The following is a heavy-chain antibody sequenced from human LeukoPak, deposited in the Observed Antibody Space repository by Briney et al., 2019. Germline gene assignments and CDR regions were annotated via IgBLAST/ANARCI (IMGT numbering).Heavy chain of an antibody. D-gene: IGHD3-22*01. CDR3: ARDGTGGYKSGYYSDY. V-gene: IGHV4-38-2*02. CDR1: GYSISSGYY. J-gene: IGHJ4*02. Sequence: SETLSLTCTVSGYSISSGYYWGWIRQPPGKGLEWIGSIYHSGSTYYNPSLKSRVTISVDTSKNQFSLKLSSVTAADTAVYYCARDGTGGYKSGYYSDYWGQGTLVTVSS. CDR2: IYHSGST.